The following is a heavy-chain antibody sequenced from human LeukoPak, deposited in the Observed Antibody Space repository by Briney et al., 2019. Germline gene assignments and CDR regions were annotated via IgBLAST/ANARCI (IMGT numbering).Heavy chain of an antibody. Sequence: GGSLRLSCAASGFTFTIYAMNWVRQAPGKGLEWVSAISGSGGSTYYADSVKGRFTISRDNSKNTLYLQMNSLRAEDTDVYYCAKNPARSPGDYFDYWGQGTLVTVPS. CDR1: GFTFTIYA. CDR3: AKNPARSPGDYFDY. J-gene: IGHJ4*02. V-gene: IGHV3-23*01. CDR2: ISGSGGST.